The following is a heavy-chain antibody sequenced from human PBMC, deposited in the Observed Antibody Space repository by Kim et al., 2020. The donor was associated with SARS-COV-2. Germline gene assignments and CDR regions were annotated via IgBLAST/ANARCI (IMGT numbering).Heavy chain of an antibody. CDR2: IYYSGST. V-gene: IGHV4-39*07. D-gene: IGHD5-12*01. J-gene: IGHJ4*02. Sequence: SETLSLTCTVSGGSISSSSYYWGWIRQPPGKGLEWIGSIYYSGSTYYNPSLKSRVTISVDTSKNQFSLKLSSVTAADTAVYYCARDRGGDGYPTRGFDYWGQGTLVTVSS. CDR1: GGSISSSSYY. CDR3: ARDRGGDGYPTRGFDY.